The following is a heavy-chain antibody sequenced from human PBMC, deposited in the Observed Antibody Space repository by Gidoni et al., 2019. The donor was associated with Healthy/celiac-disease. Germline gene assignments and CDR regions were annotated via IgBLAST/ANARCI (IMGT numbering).Heavy chain of an antibody. J-gene: IGHJ5*02. V-gene: IGHV1-69*06. CDR1: GGTFNSYA. CDR2: IIPISGTA. Sequence: QVQLVQSGAEVKKTGSSVKVSCEASGGTFNSYAISWVRQAPGQGLEWMGGIIPISGTANYAQKFQGRVTITADKSTSTAYMELSSLRSEDTAVYYCARESQFGGELGPLNWFDPWGQGTLVTVSS. CDR3: ARESQFGGELGPLNWFDP. D-gene: IGHD3-16*01.